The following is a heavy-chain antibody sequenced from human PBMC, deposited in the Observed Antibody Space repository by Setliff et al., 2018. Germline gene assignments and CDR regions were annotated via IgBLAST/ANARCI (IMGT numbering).Heavy chain of an antibody. D-gene: IGHD3-22*01. J-gene: IGHJ4*02. CDR3: ARESRYYYDNLGTLDY. CDR1: GGSISSGDYY. V-gene: IGHV4-61*08. CDR2: IYIGGSA. Sequence: SETLSLTCTVSGGSISSGDYYWSWIRQPPGKGLEWIGHIYIGGSANYNPSLKSRVTMSIDTSKNQFSLKLSSVTAADTAVYYCARESRYYYDNLGTLDYWGQGTLVTVSS.